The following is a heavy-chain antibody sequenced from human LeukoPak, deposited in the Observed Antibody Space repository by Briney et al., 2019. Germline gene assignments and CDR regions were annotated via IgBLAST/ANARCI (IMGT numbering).Heavy chain of an antibody. CDR2: IYDGGGT. CDR3: ARAFQYGSGSHPFSL. J-gene: IGHJ4*02. V-gene: IGHV3-66*01. CDR1: GFTFSNYA. Sequence: PGGSLRLSCAASGFTFSNYAMNWVRQAPGKGLEWVSAIYDGGGTYYADSVKGRFTISRDNFKNLVYLQMNSLRVEDTALYYCARAFQYGSGSHPFSLWGQGTLVTVTS. D-gene: IGHD3-10*01.